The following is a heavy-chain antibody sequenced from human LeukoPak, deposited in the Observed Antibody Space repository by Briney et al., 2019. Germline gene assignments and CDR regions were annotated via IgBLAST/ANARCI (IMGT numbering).Heavy chain of an antibody. CDR1: GGSISSSSYY. V-gene: IGHV4-39*01. Sequence: PSETLSLTCTVSGGSISSSSYYWGWIRQPPGKGLEWIGSIYYSGSTYYNPSLKSRVTISVDTSKNQFSLKLSSVTAADTAVYYCARHPFTIFGVARVWGAFDIWGQGTMVTVSS. CDR3: ARHPFTIFGVARVWGAFDI. J-gene: IGHJ3*02. CDR2: IYYSGST. D-gene: IGHD3-3*01.